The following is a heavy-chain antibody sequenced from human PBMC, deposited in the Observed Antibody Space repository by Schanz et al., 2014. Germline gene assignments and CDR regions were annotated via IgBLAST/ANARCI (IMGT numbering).Heavy chain of an antibody. D-gene: IGHD3-10*01. V-gene: IGHV3-48*04. CDR1: GFTFRGYA. J-gene: IGHJ4*02. CDR2: VSRSTPDI. CDR3: ARIGGSVFDY. Sequence: EVQLVESGGGLVQPGGSLRLSCAASGFTFRGYAMSWVRQAPGKGLEWVSYVSRSTPDIYYADSVKGRFTISRDNSKNSLYLQMNSLRAEDTAVYYCARIGGSVFDYWAQGTLVTVSS.